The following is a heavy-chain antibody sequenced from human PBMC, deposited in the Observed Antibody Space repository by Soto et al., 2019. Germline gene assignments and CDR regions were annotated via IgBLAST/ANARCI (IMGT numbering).Heavy chain of an antibody. D-gene: IGHD2-21*01. CDR2: INPSGGST. CDR3: ARAEVIVVVMSASQDAFDI. CDR1: GYTFTSYY. J-gene: IGHJ3*02. V-gene: IGHV1-46*01. Sequence: GASVKVSCKASGYTFTSYYMHWVRQAPGQGLEWMGIINPSGGSTSYAQKFQGRVTMTRDTSTSTVYMELSSLSSEDTAVYYCARAEVIVVVMSASQDAFDIWGEGTMVTVSS.